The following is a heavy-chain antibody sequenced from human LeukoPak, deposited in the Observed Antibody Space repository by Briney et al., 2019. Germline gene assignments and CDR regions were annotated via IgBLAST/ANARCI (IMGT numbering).Heavy chain of an antibody. D-gene: IGHD3-10*01. Sequence: GGSLRLSCAASGFTFSSYGMSWVRQAPGKGLEWVANIKQDGSEKYYVDSVKGRFTISRDNAKNSLYLQMNSLRAEDTAVYYCARAGLKCDYFDYWGQGTLVTVSS. CDR2: IKQDGSEK. CDR3: ARAGLKCDYFDY. J-gene: IGHJ4*02. CDR1: GFTFSSYG. V-gene: IGHV3-7*01.